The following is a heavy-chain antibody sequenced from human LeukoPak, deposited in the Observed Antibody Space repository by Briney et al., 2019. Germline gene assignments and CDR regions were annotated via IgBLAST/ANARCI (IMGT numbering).Heavy chain of an antibody. V-gene: IGHV1-2*02. J-gene: IGHJ5*02. CDR2: INPNSGGT. D-gene: IGHD1-26*01. CDR3: ARGLEIVGATTNWFDP. CDR1: GYTFTGYY. Sequence: GASVKVSCKASGYTFTGYYMHWVRQAPGQGLEWMGWINPNSGGTNYAQKFQGRVTMTRDTSISTAYMELSRLRSDDTAVYYRARGLEIVGATTNWFDPWGQGTLVTVSS.